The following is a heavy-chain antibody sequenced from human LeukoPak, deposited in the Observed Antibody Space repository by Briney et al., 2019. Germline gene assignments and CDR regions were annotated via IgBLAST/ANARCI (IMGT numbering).Heavy chain of an antibody. CDR1: GFTFSSYA. CDR3: ARGEYGLTGNCGGDCSYPRD. Sequence: GGSLRLSCAASGFTFSSYAMSWVRQAPGKGLEWVSAISGSGGSTYYADSVKGRFTISRDNSKNTLYLQMNSLRAEDTAVYYCARGEYGLTGNCGGDCSYPRDWGQGTLVTVSS. J-gene: IGHJ4*02. V-gene: IGHV3-23*01. CDR2: ISGSGGST. D-gene: IGHD2-21*02.